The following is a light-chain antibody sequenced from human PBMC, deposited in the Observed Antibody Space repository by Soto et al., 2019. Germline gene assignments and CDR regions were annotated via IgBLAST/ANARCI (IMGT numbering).Light chain of an antibody. Sequence: DIQMTQSPSTLSASVGDRVTITCRASQSISSWLAWYQQKPGKAPKLLIYDASSLESGVPSRFSGSGSGTEFTLTISSLQPDDFATYYCQQYNSPGTFVQGTKVEIK. CDR2: DAS. J-gene: IGKJ1*01. CDR3: QQYNSPGT. V-gene: IGKV1-5*01. CDR1: QSISSW.